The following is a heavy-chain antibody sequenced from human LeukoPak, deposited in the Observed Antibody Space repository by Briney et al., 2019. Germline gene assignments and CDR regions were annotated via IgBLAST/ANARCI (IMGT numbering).Heavy chain of an antibody. V-gene: IGHV5-51*01. J-gene: IGHJ6*03. CDR2: IYPGDSDT. CDR3: ARHQGTVDTAMVTNYYYYMDV. Sequence: GESLKISCKGSGYSFTSYWIGWVRQMPGKGLEWMGIIYPGDSDTRYSPSFQGQVTISADKSNSTAYLQWSSLKASDTAMYYCARHQGTVDTAMVTNYYYYMDVWGKGTTVSVSS. CDR1: GYSFTSYW. D-gene: IGHD5-18*01.